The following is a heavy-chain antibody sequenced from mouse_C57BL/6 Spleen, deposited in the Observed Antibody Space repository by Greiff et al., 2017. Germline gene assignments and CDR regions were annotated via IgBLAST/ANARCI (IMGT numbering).Heavy chain of an antibody. CDR1: GYTFTSYW. Sequence: QVQLQQPGAELVMPGASVKLSCKASGYTFTSYWMHWVKQRPGQGLEWIGEIDPSDSYTNYNQKFKGKSTLTVDKSSSTAYMQLSSLTSEDSAVYYCARLNDYDWAWFAYWGQGTLVTVSA. J-gene: IGHJ3*01. V-gene: IGHV1-69*01. CDR2: IDPSDSYT. CDR3: ARLNDYDWAWFAY. D-gene: IGHD2-4*01.